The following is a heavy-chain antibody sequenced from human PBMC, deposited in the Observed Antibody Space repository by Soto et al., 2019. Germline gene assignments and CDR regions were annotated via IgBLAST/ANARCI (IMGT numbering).Heavy chain of an antibody. D-gene: IGHD6-19*01. J-gene: IGHJ4*02. CDR3: ARAYSSGWDPFDY. CDR2: INAGNGNT. Sequence: ASVKVSCKASGYTFTSYAMHWVRQAPGQRLEWMGWINAGNGNTKYSQKSQGRVTITRDTSASTAYMELSSLRSEDTAVYYCARAYSSGWDPFDYWGQGTLVTVSS. CDR1: GYTFTSYA. V-gene: IGHV1-3*01.